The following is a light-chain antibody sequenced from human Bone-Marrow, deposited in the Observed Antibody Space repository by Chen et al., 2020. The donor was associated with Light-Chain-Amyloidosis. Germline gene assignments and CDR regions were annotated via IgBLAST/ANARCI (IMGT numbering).Light chain of an antibody. J-gene: IGLJ2*01. CDR1: SSDVGGYTH. CDR3: SSYAGSNNVV. CDR2: EVS. Sequence: QSALPRPPSASCSPRQALTTSCTGTSSDVGGYTHVSWYQQHPGKAPKLMIYEVSKRPSGVPDRFSGSKSGNTASLTVSGLQAEDEADYYCSSYAGSNNVVFGGGTKLTVL. V-gene: IGLV2-8*01.